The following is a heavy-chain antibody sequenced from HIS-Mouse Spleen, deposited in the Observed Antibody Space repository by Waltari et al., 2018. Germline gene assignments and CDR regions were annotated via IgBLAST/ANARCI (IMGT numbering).Heavy chain of an antibody. Sequence: QVQLVQSGAEVKKPGASVKVSCKASGYTFTSYGISWVRQAPGKGLGWMGWISAYNGNTTHAQKVKGRVTMTTDTSTSTAYMELRSLRSDDTAVYYCARDLLDSAGLYFDYWGQGTLVTVSS. D-gene: IGHD1-1*01. CDR1: GYTFTSYG. V-gene: IGHV1-18*01. CDR2: ISAYNGNT. CDR3: ARDLLDSAGLYFDY. J-gene: IGHJ4*02.